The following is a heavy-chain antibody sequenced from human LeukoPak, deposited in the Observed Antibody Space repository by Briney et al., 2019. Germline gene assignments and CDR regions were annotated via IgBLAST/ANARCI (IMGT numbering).Heavy chain of an antibody. D-gene: IGHD1-7*01. V-gene: IGHV4-4*02. CDR3: ARAEPLMAGTTVYFDY. Sequence: SETLSLTCAVSGGSISSSNWWSWVRQPPGKGLEWIGEIYHSGSTNYNPSLKSRVTISVDKSKNQLSLKLSSVTAADTAVYYCARAEPLMAGTTVYFDYWGQGTLVTVSS. CDR1: GGSISSSNW. CDR2: IYHSGST. J-gene: IGHJ4*02.